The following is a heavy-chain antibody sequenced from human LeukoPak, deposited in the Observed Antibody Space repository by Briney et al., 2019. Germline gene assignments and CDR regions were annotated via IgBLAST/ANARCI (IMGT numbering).Heavy chain of an antibody. CDR3: AKDTHLVVTPSDY. V-gene: IGHV3-30*02. J-gene: IGHJ4*02. D-gene: IGHD2-15*01. CDR2: IRYDRSNK. CDR1: GFTFSSYG. Sequence: GGSLRLSCAASGFTFSSYGMHWVRQAPGKGLGWVAFIRYDRSNKYYADSVKGRFTISRDNSKNTLYLQMNSLRAEDTAVYYCAKDTHLVVTPSDYWGQGTLVTVSS.